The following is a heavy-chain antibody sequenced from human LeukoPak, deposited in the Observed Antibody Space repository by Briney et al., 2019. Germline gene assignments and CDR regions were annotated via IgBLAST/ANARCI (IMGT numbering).Heavy chain of an antibody. CDR2: IYTSGST. V-gene: IGHV4-61*02. CDR3: ARDKVDTAMVGYYYYYMDV. J-gene: IGHJ6*03. D-gene: IGHD5-18*01. CDR1: GGSISSGSYY. Sequence: PSQTLSLTCTVSGGSISSGSYYWSWIRQPAGKGLEWIGRIYTSGSTNYNPSLKSRVTISVGTSKNQFSLKLSSVTAADTAVYYCARDKVDTAMVGYYYYYMDVWGKGTTVTVSS.